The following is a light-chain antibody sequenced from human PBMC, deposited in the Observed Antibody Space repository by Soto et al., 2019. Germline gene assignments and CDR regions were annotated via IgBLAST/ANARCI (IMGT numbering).Light chain of an antibody. J-gene: IGKJ4*01. CDR2: DAS. CDR1: QSVSSY. V-gene: IGKV3-11*01. CDR3: QQRSIWPLT. Sequence: EIVLTQSPATLSLSPGERATLSCRASQSVSSYLAWYQQKPGQAPRLLIYDASNRATGIPARFSGSGSGTEFTLTVSSLEREDFAVYYCQQRSIWPLTFGGGTKVEIK.